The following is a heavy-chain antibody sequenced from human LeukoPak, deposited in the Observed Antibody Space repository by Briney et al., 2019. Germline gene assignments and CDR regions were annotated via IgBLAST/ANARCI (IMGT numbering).Heavy chain of an antibody. CDR1: GASVSGDPYY. D-gene: IGHD3-10*01. Sequence: SETLSLTCTVSGASVSGDPYYWGWIRQPPGKGLGWIGSIYYSGSTYYNPSLKSRVTISVDTSKNQSSLKLSSVTAADTAVYYCARHRYYYRSGSYYGAPYYMDVWGKGTTVTISS. J-gene: IGHJ6*03. V-gene: IGHV4-39*01. CDR3: ARHRYYYRSGSYYGAPYYMDV. CDR2: IYYSGST.